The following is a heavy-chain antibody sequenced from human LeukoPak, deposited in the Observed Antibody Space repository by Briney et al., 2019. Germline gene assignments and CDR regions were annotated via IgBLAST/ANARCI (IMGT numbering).Heavy chain of an antibody. CDR1: GFTFSNYA. V-gene: IGHV3-30*02. D-gene: IGHD2-15*01. CDR2: IRYDGSNK. CDR3: AKNGDRGAYCSGGSCYPYYYYYIDV. J-gene: IGHJ6*03. Sequence: GGSLRLSCAASGFTFSNYAMSWVRQAPGKGLEWVAFIRYDGSNKYYADSVKGRFTISRDNSKNTLYLQMNSLRAEDTAIYYCAKNGDRGAYCSGGSCYPYYYYYIDVWGKGTTVTISS.